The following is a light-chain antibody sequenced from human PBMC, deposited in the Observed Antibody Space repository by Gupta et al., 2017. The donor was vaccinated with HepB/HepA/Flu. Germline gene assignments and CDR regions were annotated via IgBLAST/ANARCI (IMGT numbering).Light chain of an antibody. CDR2: DVS. CDR3: NAYTTINTVI. V-gene: IGLV2-14*03. CDR1: SSDVGDYNY. J-gene: IGLJ2*01. Sequence: RAITISCIATSSDVGDYNYVSWYQHHPGKVPKLIIYDVSYRPSGVSNRFSGSKSGNTASLTISGLQTEDAADYYCNAYTTINTVIFGGGTKLTVL.